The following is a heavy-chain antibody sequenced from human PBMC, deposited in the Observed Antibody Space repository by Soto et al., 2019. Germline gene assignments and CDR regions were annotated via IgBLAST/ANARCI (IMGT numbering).Heavy chain of an antibody. V-gene: IGHV3-21*01. Sequence: GGSLRLSCAASGFSFSSYNMNWVRQAPGKGLEWVSSISSSTSYMYYADSVKGRFTISRDNAKNSLYLQMNSLRAEDTAVYYCARPYYYDYSGNSWGQGTLVTVS. CDR2: ISSSTSYM. CDR3: ARPYYYDYSGNS. D-gene: IGHD3-22*01. CDR1: GFSFSSYN. J-gene: IGHJ4*02.